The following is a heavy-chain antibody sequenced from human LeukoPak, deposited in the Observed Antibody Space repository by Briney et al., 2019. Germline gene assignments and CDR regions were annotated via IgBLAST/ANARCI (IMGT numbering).Heavy chain of an antibody. CDR1: GFTFSSYS. Sequence: LPGGSLRLSYAPSGFTFSSYSMSWVRQPPGKGLELVSAISGSGGSTYYAHSVTGRLTSSRDNSKNTLYLKMNSLRTEDAAVYYCAKYCGGDCYLLNGMDVWGQGTTVTV. D-gene: IGHD2-21*02. CDR3: AKYCGGDCYLLNGMDV. J-gene: IGHJ6*02. CDR2: ISGSGGST. V-gene: IGHV3-23*01.